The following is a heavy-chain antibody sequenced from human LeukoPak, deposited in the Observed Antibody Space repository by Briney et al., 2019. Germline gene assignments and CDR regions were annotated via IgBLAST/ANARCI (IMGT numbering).Heavy chain of an antibody. CDR2: IRSSSNM. V-gene: IGHV3-69-1*01. CDR3: ARGSTVTTNALFDY. CDR1: GFTFNTYD. Sequence: GGSLRLSCAAPGFTFNTYDMNWVRQAPGKGLEWVSTIRSSSNMYYADSVKGRFTISRDNAKNSLYLQMNSLRAEDTAVYYCARGSTVTTNALFDYWGQGTLVTVSS. J-gene: IGHJ4*02. D-gene: IGHD4-17*01.